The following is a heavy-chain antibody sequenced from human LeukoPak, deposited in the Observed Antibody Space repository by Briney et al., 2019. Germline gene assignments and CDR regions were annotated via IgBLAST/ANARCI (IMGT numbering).Heavy chain of an antibody. CDR1: GFTFSSYW. CDR3: ARSRYDSSGYYGIIGN. D-gene: IGHD3-22*01. J-gene: IGHJ4*02. CDR2: IKQDGSEK. Sequence: GGSLRLSCAASGFTFSSYWMSWVRQAPGKGLEWVANIKQDGSEKYYVDSVKGRFTISRDNAKNSLYLQMNSLRAEDTAVYYCARSRYDSSGYYGIIGNWGQGTLVTVSS. V-gene: IGHV3-7*01.